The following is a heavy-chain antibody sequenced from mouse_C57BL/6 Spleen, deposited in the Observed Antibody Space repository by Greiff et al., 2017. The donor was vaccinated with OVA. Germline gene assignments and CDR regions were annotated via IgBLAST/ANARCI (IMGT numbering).Heavy chain of an antibody. CDR2: IDPSDSYT. V-gene: IGHV1-69*01. D-gene: IGHD2-5*01. J-gene: IGHJ2*01. Sequence: QVQLQQPGAELVMPGASVKLSCKASGYTFTSYWMHWVKQRPGQGLEWIGEIDPSDSYTNYNQKFKGKSTLTVDKSSITAYMQLSSLTSEDSAVYYCARGDCSTYYLDYWGQGTTLTVSS. CDR1: GYTFTSYW. CDR3: ARGDCSTYYLDY.